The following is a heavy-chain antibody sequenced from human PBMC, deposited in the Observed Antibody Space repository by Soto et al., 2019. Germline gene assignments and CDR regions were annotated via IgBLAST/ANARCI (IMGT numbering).Heavy chain of an antibody. Sequence: QVQLQESGPGLVKPSETLSLTCTVSGGSVSSGSYYWSWIRQPPGKGLEWIGYIYYSGSTNYNPSLKSRGTISVDTSKNQFSLKLSSVTAADTAVYYCARFAYYYDSSGYYYDYWGQGTLVTVSS. CDR1: GGSVSSGSYY. CDR3: ARFAYYYDSSGYYYDY. D-gene: IGHD3-22*01. CDR2: IYYSGST. J-gene: IGHJ4*02. V-gene: IGHV4-61*01.